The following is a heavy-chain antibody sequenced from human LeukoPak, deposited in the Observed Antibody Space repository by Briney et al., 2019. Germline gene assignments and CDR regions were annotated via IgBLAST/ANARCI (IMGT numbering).Heavy chain of an antibody. D-gene: IGHD6-19*01. CDR2: ISISSGSI. J-gene: IGHJ3*01. CDR1: GFTFTSYT. Sequence: GGSLRLSCAASGFTFTSYTMNWVRQAPGKGLEWVSYISISSGSIYYADSVKGRSTISRDNAKNSLYLQMNSLRDEDTAMYYCARGGYSSGWSRSAFDVWGQGTMVTVSS. V-gene: IGHV3-48*02. CDR3: ARGGYSSGWSRSAFDV.